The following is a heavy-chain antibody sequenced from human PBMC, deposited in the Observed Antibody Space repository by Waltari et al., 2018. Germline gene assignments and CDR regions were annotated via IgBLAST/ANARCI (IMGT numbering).Heavy chain of an antibody. J-gene: IGHJ5*02. CDR2: IYTSGST. V-gene: IGHV4-4*07. CDR1: GGSISSYY. D-gene: IGHD4-17*01. Sequence: QVQLQESGPGLVKPSETLSLTCTVSGGSISSYYWSWIRQPAGKGLEWIGRIYTSGSTNYNPSLKSRVTMSVDTSKNQFSLKLSSVTAADTAVYYCARDRENGDYAQGEWDSWFDPWGQGTLVTVSS. CDR3: ARDRENGDYAQGEWDSWFDP.